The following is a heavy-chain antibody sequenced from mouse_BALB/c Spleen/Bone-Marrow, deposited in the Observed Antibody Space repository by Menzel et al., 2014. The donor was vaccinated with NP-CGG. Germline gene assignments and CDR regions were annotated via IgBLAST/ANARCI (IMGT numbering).Heavy chain of an antibody. CDR3: ARFPMDY. CDR2: IRNKAYGYTT. V-gene: IGHV7-3*02. J-gene: IGHJ4*01. Sequence: EVQRVESGGGLVQPGGSLRLSCTTSGFTFTDYYMSWVRQPPGKALEWLAFIRNKAYGYTTEYSASVRGRFTISRDNSQSIRYLQMNTLRAEDSATYYCARFPMDYWGQGTSVTVSS. CDR1: GFTFTDYY.